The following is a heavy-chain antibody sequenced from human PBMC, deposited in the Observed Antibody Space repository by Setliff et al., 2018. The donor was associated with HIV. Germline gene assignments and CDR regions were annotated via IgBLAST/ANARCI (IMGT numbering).Heavy chain of an antibody. CDR3: ARATYYNSWSGLDV. J-gene: IGHJ4*02. CDR1: GFTFSGYY. D-gene: IGHD3-3*01. V-gene: IGHV1-2*02. CDR2: INPQSGGA. Sequence: GASVKVSCKASGFTFSGYYIHWVRQAPGRGPEWMGWINPQSGGANYAQEFQGRVTMTSDTSTITAYMELSGLKSDDMAVYYCARATYYNSWSGLDVWGQGTLVTVSS.